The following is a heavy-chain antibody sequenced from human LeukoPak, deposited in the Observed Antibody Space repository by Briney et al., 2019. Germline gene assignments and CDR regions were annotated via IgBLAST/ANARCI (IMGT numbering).Heavy chain of an antibody. J-gene: IGHJ4*02. V-gene: IGHV3-30*03. D-gene: IGHD3-10*01. CDR2: ISYDGSNK. CDR3: ARDRGPGADFDY. Sequence: GGSLRLSCAASGFTFSSYGMHWVRQAPGKGLEWVAVISYDGSNKNYADSVKGRFTISRDISKTTLYLQMNSLRAEDTAVYYCARDRGPGADFDYWGQGTLVTVSS. CDR1: GFTFSSYG.